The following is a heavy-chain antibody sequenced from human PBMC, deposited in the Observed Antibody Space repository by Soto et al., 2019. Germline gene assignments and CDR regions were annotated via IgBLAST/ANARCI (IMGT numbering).Heavy chain of an antibody. CDR1: GFTFSSYW. CDR2: IKDDGSEK. V-gene: IGHV3-7*01. Sequence: PGGSLRLSCAASGFTFSSYWMSWVRQAPGQGLDWVANIKDDGSEKYYVDSVKGRFTISRDNTRNSLYLQMNSLRAEDTAVYYCARTNSGSYFERDYWGQGTLVTVSS. D-gene: IGHD1-26*01. J-gene: IGHJ4*02. CDR3: ARTNSGSYFERDY.